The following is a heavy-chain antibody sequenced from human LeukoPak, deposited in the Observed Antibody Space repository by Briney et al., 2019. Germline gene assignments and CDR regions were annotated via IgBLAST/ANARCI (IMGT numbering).Heavy chain of an antibody. CDR2: IWYDGSNK. CDR3: ARDSGIVAPDLDY. D-gene: IGHD6-13*01. CDR1: GFTFSSYG. V-gene: IGHV3-33*01. J-gene: IGHJ4*02. Sequence: PGGSLRLSCAASGFTFSSYGFRWVRQAPGKGLEWVAVIWYDGSNKYYADSVKGRFTVSRDDSKNTLYLQMNSLRVEDTALYYCARDSGIVAPDLDYWGQGTLVTVSS.